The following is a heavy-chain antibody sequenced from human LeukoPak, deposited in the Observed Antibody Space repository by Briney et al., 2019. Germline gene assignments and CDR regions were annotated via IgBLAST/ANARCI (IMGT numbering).Heavy chain of an antibody. CDR2: IYSGGST. D-gene: IGHD3-10*01. CDR1: GFTVSSNY. Sequence: GGSLRLSCAASGFTVSSNYMSWVRQAPGKGLEWVSVIYSGGSTYYADSVKGRFTISRDNSKNTLYLQMNSLRAEDTAVYYCAREQDYGSGQGFDPWGQGTLVTVSS. V-gene: IGHV3-66*01. CDR3: AREQDYGSGQGFDP. J-gene: IGHJ5*02.